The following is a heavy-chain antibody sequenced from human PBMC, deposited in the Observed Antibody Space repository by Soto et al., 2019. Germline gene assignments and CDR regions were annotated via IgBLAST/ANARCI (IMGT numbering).Heavy chain of an antibody. V-gene: IGHV3-23*01. J-gene: IGHJ4*02. D-gene: IGHD4-4*01. CDR3: ARHVTD. CDR1: GFNFSNHA. CDR2: FTTSGDFT. Sequence: EVQLLDSGGALVQPGGSLRLSCATSGFNFSNHAMSWVRQAPGKGLEWVSTFTTSGDFTYYADSVKGRFTISRDNSKSTLYRQMNSLRVEDTAVYYCARHVTDWGQGTLVTVSS.